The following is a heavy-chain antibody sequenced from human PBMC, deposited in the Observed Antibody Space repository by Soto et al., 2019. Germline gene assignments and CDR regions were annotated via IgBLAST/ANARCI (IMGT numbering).Heavy chain of an antibody. CDR1: GYTFTGYY. D-gene: IGHD1-1*01. Sequence: ASVKVSCKASGYTFTGYYMHWVRQAPGQGLEWMGWINPNSGGTNYAQKFQGWVTMTRDTSISTAYMELSRLRSDDTAVYYCASFLTGTITSRGVWGQGTTVTVS. J-gene: IGHJ6*02. CDR2: INPNSGGT. V-gene: IGHV1-2*04. CDR3: ASFLTGTITSRGV.